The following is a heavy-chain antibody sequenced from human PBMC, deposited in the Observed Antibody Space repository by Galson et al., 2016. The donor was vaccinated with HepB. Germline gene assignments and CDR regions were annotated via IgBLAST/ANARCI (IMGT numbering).Heavy chain of an antibody. J-gene: IGHJ4*01. CDR3: ARGTNIQVHFGYFDL. Sequence: SLRLSCAASGFTLRSHAMNWVRQAPGRGLEWVSGVSDSGAYTHFADSVKGRFTIPRDNAKNTLYLQMDSLRVEDTAVYYCARGTNIQVHFGYFDLWGHGTLVTVSS. CDR1: GFTLRSHA. V-gene: IGHV3-23*01. CDR2: VSDSGAYT. D-gene: IGHD1-1*01.